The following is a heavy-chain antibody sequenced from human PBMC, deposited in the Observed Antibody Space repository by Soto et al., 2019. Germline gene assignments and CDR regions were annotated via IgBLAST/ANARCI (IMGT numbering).Heavy chain of an antibody. CDR1: GGTFSSYA. CDR2: IIPIFGTA. Sequence: ASVKVSCKASGGTFSSYAISWVRQAPGQGLEWMGGIIPIFGTANYAQKFQGRVTITADESTSTAYMELSSLRSEDTAVYYCARASVVPPIPSGYYYGMDVWGQGTTVTVSS. V-gene: IGHV1-69*13. D-gene: IGHD2-2*01. J-gene: IGHJ6*02. CDR3: ARASVVPPIPSGYYYGMDV.